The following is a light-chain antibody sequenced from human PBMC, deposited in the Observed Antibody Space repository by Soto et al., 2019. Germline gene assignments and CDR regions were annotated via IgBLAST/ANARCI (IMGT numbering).Light chain of an antibody. CDR3: SSYAGTLYV. CDR2: DVS. J-gene: IGLJ1*01. Sequence: QSVLTQPPSASGSPGQSVTISCTGTSSDVGGYNYVSWYQQHPGKAPKLMIYDVSKRPSGVPDRFSGSKSGNTASLTVSGLQAEDEADYYCSSYAGTLYVFGTGTKLTVL. V-gene: IGLV2-8*01. CDR1: SSDVGGYNY.